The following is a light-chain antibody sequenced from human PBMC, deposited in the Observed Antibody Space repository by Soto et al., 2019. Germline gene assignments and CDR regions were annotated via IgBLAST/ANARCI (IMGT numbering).Light chain of an antibody. CDR1: QTISFW. Sequence: DIQMTQSPSTLSASVGDKVTITCRASQTISFWLAWYQQKPGKAPKLLIYDASSLESGGPSRFRGSGSGTEFTLTISSLQPDDFATYYCQQVYSFPHTFGQGTKLEV. J-gene: IGKJ2*01. V-gene: IGKV1-5*01. CDR3: QQVYSFPHT. CDR2: DAS.